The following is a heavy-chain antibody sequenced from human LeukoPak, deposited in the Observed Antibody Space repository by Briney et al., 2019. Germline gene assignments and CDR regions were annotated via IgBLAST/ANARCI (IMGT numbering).Heavy chain of an antibody. CDR3: ARDLTYSSSYVTLSGVEGSD. V-gene: IGHV1-46*01. J-gene: IGHJ4*02. CDR1: GYTFTSYY. Sequence: ASVKVSCKASGYTFTSYYMHWVRQAPGQGLEWMGIINPGGGSTSYAQKFQGRVTMTRDASTSTVYMELSSLRSEDTAVYYCARDLTYSSSYVTLSGVEGSDWGQGTLVTVFS. D-gene: IGHD6-6*01. CDR2: INPGGGST.